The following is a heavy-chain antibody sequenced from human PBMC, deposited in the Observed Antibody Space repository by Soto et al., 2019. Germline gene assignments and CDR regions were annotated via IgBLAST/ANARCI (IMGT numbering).Heavy chain of an antibody. J-gene: IGHJ4*02. Sequence: QVQLVESGGGVVQPGTSLRLSCAASGFTFRNYGMHWVRQAPGKGLEWVAVIWYDGSNKYYADSVKGRFTISRDSPKNMLYLQMNRLGADDTAVYYCARLGSSWSLDYWGQGTLVTVSS. CDR1: GFTFRNYG. V-gene: IGHV3-33*01. D-gene: IGHD6-13*01. CDR3: ARLGSSWSLDY. CDR2: IWYDGSNK.